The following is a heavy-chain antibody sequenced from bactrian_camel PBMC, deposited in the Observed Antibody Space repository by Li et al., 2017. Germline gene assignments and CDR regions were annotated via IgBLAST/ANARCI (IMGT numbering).Heavy chain of an antibody. CDR1: VLGYD. Sequence: HVQLVESGGGSVQAGGSLRLSCVASVLGYDMGWFRQAPGKGREGVASIRTDFSQTNYADSVAGRFTISRDPVESAFYLEMNSLKPEDTAMYYCAADPSIRPLSELPVFAYSGQGTQVTVS. D-gene: IGHD2*01. J-gene: IGHJ6*01. CDR2: IRTDFSQT. CDR3: AADPSIRPLSELPVFAY. V-gene: IGHV3S63*01.